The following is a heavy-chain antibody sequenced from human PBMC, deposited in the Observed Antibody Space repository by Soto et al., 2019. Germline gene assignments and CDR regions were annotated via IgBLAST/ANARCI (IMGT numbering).Heavy chain of an antibody. D-gene: IGHD6-6*01. V-gene: IGHV3-23*01. J-gene: IGHJ4*02. Sequence: PGGSLRLSCAASRFTFSNYAMSWVRQAPGERLEWVSAISGSGVGTYYADSVKGRFTISRDNSKNTLSLQMNSLRAEDTAVYYCAKGSSSSRPYYFDHWGQGTLVTVSS. CDR3: AKGSSSSRPYYFDH. CDR1: RFTFSNYA. CDR2: ISGSGVGT.